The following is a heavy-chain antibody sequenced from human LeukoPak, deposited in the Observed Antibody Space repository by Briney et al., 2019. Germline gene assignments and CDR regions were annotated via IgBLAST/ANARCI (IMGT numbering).Heavy chain of an antibody. D-gene: IGHD1-1*01. CDR2: SYHRGST. V-gene: IGHV4-59*01. CDR1: GGSISSYY. Sequence: SETLSLTCTVSGGSISSYYWGWIRQSPGKEPEWIGRSYHRGSTSYNPSLKSRVAISVDTSKNQFSLKLNSVTAADTAVYYCARDRELGYWGQGTLVIVSS. CDR3: ARDRELGY. J-gene: IGHJ4*02.